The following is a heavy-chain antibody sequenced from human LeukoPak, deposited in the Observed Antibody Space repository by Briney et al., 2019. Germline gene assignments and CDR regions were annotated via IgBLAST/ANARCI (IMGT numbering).Heavy chain of an antibody. CDR3: ARDSRVATTASYYYYYYMDV. CDR2: IYTSGST. V-gene: IGHV4-61*02. D-gene: IGHD5-12*01. Sequence: SETLSLTCTVSGGYISSGSYYWSWIRQPAGKGLEWIGRIYTSGSTIYNPSLKSRVTISLDTSKNQFSLRLSSVTAADTAVYYCARDSRVATTASYYYYYYMDVWGKGTTVTVSS. CDR1: GGYISSGSYY. J-gene: IGHJ6*03.